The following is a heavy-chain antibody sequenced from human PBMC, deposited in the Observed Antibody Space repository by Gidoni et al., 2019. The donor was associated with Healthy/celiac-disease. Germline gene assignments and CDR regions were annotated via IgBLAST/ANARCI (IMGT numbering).Heavy chain of an antibody. Sequence: QVQLQESGPGLVKPSETLSLTCTVSGGSISSYYWRWIRQPAGKGLEWIGRIYTSGSTNYNPSLKSRVTMSVDTSKNQFSLKLSSVTAADTAVYYCARGYDFWSGYYNGMDVWGQGTTVTVSS. D-gene: IGHD3-3*01. V-gene: IGHV4-4*07. CDR1: GGSISSYY. J-gene: IGHJ6*02. CDR2: IYTSGST. CDR3: ARGYDFWSGYYNGMDV.